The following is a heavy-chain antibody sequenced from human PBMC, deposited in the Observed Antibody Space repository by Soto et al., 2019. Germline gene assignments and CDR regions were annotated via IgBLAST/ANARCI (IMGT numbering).Heavy chain of an antibody. J-gene: IGHJ4*02. Sequence: EVQLVESGGGLVKPGGSLRLSCAASGFTFANAWMSWVRQAPGKGLECVGRVRSKADGGTTDYAAPVKGRFTISRDDSENTLYLQMNSLKIDDTAVYYCRRDWDYPVLWGQGTLVTVSS. CDR2: VRSKADGGTT. D-gene: IGHD1-7*01. CDR1: GFTFANAW. V-gene: IGHV3-15*01. CDR3: RRDWDYPVL.